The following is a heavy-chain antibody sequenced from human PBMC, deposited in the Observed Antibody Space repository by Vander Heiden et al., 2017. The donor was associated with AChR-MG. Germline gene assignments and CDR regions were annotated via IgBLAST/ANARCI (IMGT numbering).Heavy chain of an antibody. CDR3: GHERFGEYYFDY. CDR1: GFSLSTSGEA. J-gene: IGHJ4*02. Sequence: QITLKESGPTLVKPTQTLTLTCTISGFSLSTSGEAVGWMRQPPGRALEWLGLVYWNDDNRYRPALKSRLTITKDTSKNQVVLTMTKMDPEDTATYYCGHERFGEYYFDYWGQGTLVTVSS. D-gene: IGHD3-3*01. V-gene: IGHV2-5*01. CDR2: VYWNDDN.